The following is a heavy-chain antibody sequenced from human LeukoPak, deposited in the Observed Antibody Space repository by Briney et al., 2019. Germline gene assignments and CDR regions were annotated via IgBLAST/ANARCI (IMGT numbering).Heavy chain of an antibody. CDR1: GGSISSSSYY. J-gene: IGHJ5*02. V-gene: IGHV4-61*05. CDR3: ARDQFMADVPSLYDWFDP. Sequence: PSETLSLTCTVSGGSISSSSYYWGWNRQPPGKGLEWIGYIYYSGSTNYNPSLKSRVTISVDTSKNQFSLKLSSVTAADTAVYYCARDQFMADVPSLYDWFDPWGQGTLVTVSS. CDR2: IYYSGST. D-gene: IGHD5-24*01.